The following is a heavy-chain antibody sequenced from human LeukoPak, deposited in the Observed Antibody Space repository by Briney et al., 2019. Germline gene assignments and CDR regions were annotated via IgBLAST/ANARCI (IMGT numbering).Heavy chain of an antibody. CDR1: GYTLTELS. CDR3: ATVWGSSGWFGGYFDY. CDR2: FDPEDGET. D-gene: IGHD6-19*01. V-gene: IGHV1-24*01. Sequence: ASVKVSCKVSGYTLTELSMHWVRQAPGKGLEWMGGFDPEDGETIYAQKFQGRVTMTEDTSTDTAYMELSSLRSEDTAVHYCATVWGSSGWFGGYFDYWGQGTLVTVSS. J-gene: IGHJ4*02.